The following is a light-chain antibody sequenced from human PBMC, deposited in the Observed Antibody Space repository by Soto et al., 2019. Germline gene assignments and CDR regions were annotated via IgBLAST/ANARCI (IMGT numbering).Light chain of an antibody. Sequence: QSALTQPASVSGSPGQSITISCTGTSSDVGGFNYVSWYQQHPGKAPKLMIYEVTYRPSGVSDRFSGSKSGNTASLTISGLQAEDEANYYCSSYTTISTVVFGGGTKVT. CDR1: SSDVGGFNY. J-gene: IGLJ2*01. CDR3: SSYTTISTVV. CDR2: EVT. V-gene: IGLV2-14*01.